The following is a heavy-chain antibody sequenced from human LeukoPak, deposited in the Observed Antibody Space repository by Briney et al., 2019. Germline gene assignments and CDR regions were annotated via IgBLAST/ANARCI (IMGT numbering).Heavy chain of an antibody. J-gene: IGHJ3*02. CDR1: GFTFSSYS. CDR2: ISSSSSYI. V-gene: IGHV3-21*01. D-gene: IGHD3-10*01. CDR3: ARPMVRGRPRDAFDI. Sequence: GGSLRLSCAASGFTFSSYSMNWVRQAPGKGLEWVSSISSSSSYIYYADSVKGRFTISRDNAKNSLYLQMNSLRAEDTAVYYCARPMVRGRPRDAFDIWGQGTMVTVSS.